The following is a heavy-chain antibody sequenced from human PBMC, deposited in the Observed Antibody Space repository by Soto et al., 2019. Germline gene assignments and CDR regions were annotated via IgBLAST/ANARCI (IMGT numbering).Heavy chain of an antibody. V-gene: IGHV2-5*02. Sequence: QITLKESGPTLVKPTQTLTLTCTFSGFSVSTSGVGVAWIRQSPGKALEWLALIYWDNDKRYSPFLQSRVTITEDTSKIQVVLTMTNMDPVDTATYYCAHKGGRGAGMDVWGQGTTVTVSS. J-gene: IGHJ6*02. CDR1: GFSVSTSGVG. CDR3: AHKGGRGAGMDV. D-gene: IGHD2-15*01. CDR2: IYWDNDK.